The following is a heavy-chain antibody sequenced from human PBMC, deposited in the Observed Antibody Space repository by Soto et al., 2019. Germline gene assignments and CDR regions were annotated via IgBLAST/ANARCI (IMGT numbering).Heavy chain of an antibody. Sequence: QVQLVQSGGEVKRPGASVKVSCKTSGYTFSNYGITWVRQAPGQPLEWLGWISLYSDGTNYAQKFQGRVTIGADELTTIVYLEVSNLESEDTAMYYCAASSSVAAAGYFKFWGQGTLVTVSP. CDR2: ISLYSDGT. CDR1: GYTFSNYG. V-gene: IGHV1-18*01. J-gene: IGHJ4*02. CDR3: AASSSVAAAGYFKF. D-gene: IGHD6-13*01.